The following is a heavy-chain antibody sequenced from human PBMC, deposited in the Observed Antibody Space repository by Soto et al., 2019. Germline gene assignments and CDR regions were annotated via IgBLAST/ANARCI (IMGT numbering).Heavy chain of an antibody. D-gene: IGHD3-10*01. CDR3: ARAQRVLWFGELSPLPDY. CDR1: GGSISSGDYY. V-gene: IGHV4-30-4*01. CDR2: IYYSGST. J-gene: IGHJ4*02. Sequence: PSETLSLTCTVSGGSISSGDYYWSWIRQPPGKGLEWIGYIYYSGSTYYNPSLKSRVTISVDTSKNQFSLKLSSVTAADTAVYYCARAQRVLWFGELSPLPDYWGQGTLVTVSS.